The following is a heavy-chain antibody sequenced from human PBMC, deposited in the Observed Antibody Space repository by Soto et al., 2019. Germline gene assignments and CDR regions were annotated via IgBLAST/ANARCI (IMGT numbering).Heavy chain of an antibody. CDR2: IIPIFGTA. CDR3: AGPWVIAAAEDYYYYYGMDV. V-gene: IGHV1-69*13. CDR1: GGTFSSYA. D-gene: IGHD6-13*01. Sequence: ASVKVSCKASGGTFSSYAISWVRQAPGQGLEWMGGIIPIFGTANYAQKFQGRVTITADESTSTAYMELSSLRSEDTAVYYCAGPWVIAAAEDYYYYYGMDVWGQGTTVTVSS. J-gene: IGHJ6*02.